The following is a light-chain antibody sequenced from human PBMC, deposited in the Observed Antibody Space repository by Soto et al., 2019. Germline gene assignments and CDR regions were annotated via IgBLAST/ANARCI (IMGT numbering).Light chain of an antibody. J-gene: IGLJ2*01. V-gene: IGLV2-14*01. CDR3: SSYTSSSTQVV. CDR2: DVS. CDR1: SSDVCCYNY. Sequence: QSALTQPPSVSGSPGQSSTISFTGTSSDVCCYNYVSWYQQHPGKAPKLMIYDVSNRPSGVSNRFSGSKSGNTASLTISGLQAEYEADYYCSSYTSSSTQVVFGGGTKLTVL.